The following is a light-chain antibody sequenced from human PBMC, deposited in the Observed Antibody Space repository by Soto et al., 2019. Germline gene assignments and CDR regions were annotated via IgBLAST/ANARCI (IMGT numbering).Light chain of an antibody. CDR3: QQYNNWPRT. V-gene: IGKV3-15*01. Sequence: GMTQSPAALSVSPGESATLSCRASQSISNNLAWYQQKPGQAPRLLMYDASTRATGIPDRFSGSGSGAEFTLTISSLQSEDLAVYYCQQYNNWPRTFGQGTKV. CDR2: DAS. J-gene: IGKJ1*01. CDR1: QSISNN.